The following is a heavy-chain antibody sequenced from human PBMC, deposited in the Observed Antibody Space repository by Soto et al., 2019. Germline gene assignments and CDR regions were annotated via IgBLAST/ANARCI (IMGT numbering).Heavy chain of an antibody. V-gene: IGHV4-39*01. CDR2: IYYSGST. Sequence: PSETLSLTCTVSGGSISSSSYYWGWIRQPPGKGLEWIGSIYYSGSTYYNPSLKSRVTISVDTSKNQFSLKLSSVTAADTAVYYCARGSSYYGSGSYPRLMNYYYYGMDVWGQGTTVTVSS. D-gene: IGHD3-10*01. CDR1: GGSISSSSYY. J-gene: IGHJ6*02. CDR3: ARGSSYYGSGSYPRLMNYYYYGMDV.